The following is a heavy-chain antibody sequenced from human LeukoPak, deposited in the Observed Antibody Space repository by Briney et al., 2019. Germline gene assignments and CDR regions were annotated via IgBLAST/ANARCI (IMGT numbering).Heavy chain of an antibody. CDR2: IYTSGST. Sequence: SETLSLTCTVSGGSISSYYWSWIRQPAGKGLEWIGRIYTSGSTNYNPSLKSRVTISVDTSKNQFSLKLSSVTAADTAVYYCARLGDYGGNSDYWGQGTLVTVSS. CDR3: ARLGDYGGNSDY. J-gene: IGHJ4*02. D-gene: IGHD4-23*01. CDR1: GGSISSYY. V-gene: IGHV4-4*07.